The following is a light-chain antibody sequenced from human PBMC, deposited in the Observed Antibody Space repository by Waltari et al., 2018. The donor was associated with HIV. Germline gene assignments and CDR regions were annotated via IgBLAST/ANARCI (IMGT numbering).Light chain of an antibody. CDR3: QQINNWPRT. Sequence: EIVMTQSPATLSVSPGERATLSCRASQSVSSNLAWYQQKPGQAPRLLINDASTRATGIPARFSGSGFGTEFTLSISGLQSEDFAVYDGQQINNWPRTFGQGTKVEIK. J-gene: IGKJ1*01. CDR1: QSVSSN. V-gene: IGKV3-15*01. CDR2: DAS.